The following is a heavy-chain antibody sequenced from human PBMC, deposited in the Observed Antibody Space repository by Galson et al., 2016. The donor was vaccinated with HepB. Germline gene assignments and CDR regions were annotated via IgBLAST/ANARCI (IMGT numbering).Heavy chain of an antibody. V-gene: IGHV3-23*03. CDR2: IYSTGTT. J-gene: IGHJ4*02. CDR3: ARDSGTPPPRRAPSSGY. D-gene: IGHD1-26*01. CDR1: GFTFSSYA. Sequence: SLRLSCAASGFTFSSYALSWVRQAPGKGLEWVSLIYSTGTTSYADSVKGRFTISRDSSKNTLYLQMNSLRAEDTAIYYCARDSGTPPPRRAPSSGYWGQGTLVTVSS.